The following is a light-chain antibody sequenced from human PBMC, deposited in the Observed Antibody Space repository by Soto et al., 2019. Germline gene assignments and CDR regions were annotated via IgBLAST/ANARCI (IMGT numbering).Light chain of an antibody. J-gene: IGLJ2*01. Sequence: QSALTQPASVSGSPGQSITISCTGTSSDVGAYNYVSWYQQHPGKAPKLMIFDVSNRPSGVSNRFSASKSGNTASLTISGLQAEDEADYYCSSYTSSSIVVFGGGTQLTVL. V-gene: IGLV2-14*03. CDR2: DVS. CDR1: SSDVGAYNY. CDR3: SSYTSSSIVV.